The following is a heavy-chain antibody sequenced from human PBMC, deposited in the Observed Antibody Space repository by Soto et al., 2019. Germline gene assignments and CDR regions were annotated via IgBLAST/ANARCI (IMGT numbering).Heavy chain of an antibody. V-gene: IGHV3-33*01. CDR3: AGYLSGPLDY. Sequence: GRSMRLSCATSGFTFSNYGMHWVRLAPGKGLEWVAVTRHDGTNKYYADSVKGRFTISRDNSKNTVHLQLNTLRGDDTAVYYCAGYLSGPLDYCGKGTLVTVSS. CDR2: TRHDGTNK. J-gene: IGHJ4*01. CDR1: GFTFSNYG.